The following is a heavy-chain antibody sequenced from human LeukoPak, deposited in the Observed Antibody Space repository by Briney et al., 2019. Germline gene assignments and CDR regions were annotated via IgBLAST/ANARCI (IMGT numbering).Heavy chain of an antibody. CDR3: ARDQDYAIDY. D-gene: IGHD2-2*01. J-gene: IGHJ4*02. CDR1: GFTVSSNY. CDR2: IYSGSST. V-gene: IGHV3-66*01. Sequence: GGSLRLSCAASGFTVSSNYMSWVRQAPGKGLEWVSVIYSGSSTYYADSVKGRFTISRDNSKNTLYLQMNSLRAEDTAVYYCARDQDYAIDYWGQGTLVTVSS.